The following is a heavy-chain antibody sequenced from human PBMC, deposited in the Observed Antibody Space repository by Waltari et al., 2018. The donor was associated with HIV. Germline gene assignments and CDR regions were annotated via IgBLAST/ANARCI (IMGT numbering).Heavy chain of an antibody. CDR2: ISQDGSNQ. D-gene: IGHD6-6*01. Sequence: QGHLVESGGGVVQPGRSLRLSCVAFGLPLRSCGMPWVRKGTGGGLGWVAFISQDGSNQYYANSVKGRFTISRDNSNNTLYVQMDRLRVDDTAVYYCAKEGGTSSGWGFYFDYYGMDVWGQGTTVTVSS. J-gene: IGHJ6*02. V-gene: IGHV3-30*18. CDR3: AKEGGTSSGWGFYFDYYGMDV. CDR1: GLPLRSCG.